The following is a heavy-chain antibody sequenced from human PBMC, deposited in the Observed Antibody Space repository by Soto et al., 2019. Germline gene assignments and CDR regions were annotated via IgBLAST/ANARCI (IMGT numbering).Heavy chain of an antibody. CDR1: GFTFSSYA. CDR3: AKPPLYCSSTSCYTFDY. D-gene: IGHD2-2*02. J-gene: IGHJ4*02. Sequence: GGSLRLSCAASGFTFSSYAMSWVRQAPGKGLEWVSAISGSGGSTYYADSVKGRFTISRDNSKNTLYLQMNSLGAEDTAVYYCAKPPLYCSSTSCYTFDYWGQGTLVTVSS. CDR2: ISGSGGST. V-gene: IGHV3-23*01.